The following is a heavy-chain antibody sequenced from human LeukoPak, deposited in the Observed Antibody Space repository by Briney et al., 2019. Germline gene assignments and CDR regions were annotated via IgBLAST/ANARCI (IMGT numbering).Heavy chain of an antibody. D-gene: IGHD3-10*01. V-gene: IGHV3-7*01. CDR1: GFTFSSYS. J-gene: IGHJ4*02. Sequence: GGSLRLSCAASGFTFSSYSMNWVRQAPGKGLEWVANIKADGSEKFYVDSVKGRFTISRDNAKKSVYLQMNSLRAEDTAVYYCARESSVVRGVITDFDYWGQGTLVTVSS. CDR3: ARESSVVRGVITDFDY. CDR2: IKADGSEK.